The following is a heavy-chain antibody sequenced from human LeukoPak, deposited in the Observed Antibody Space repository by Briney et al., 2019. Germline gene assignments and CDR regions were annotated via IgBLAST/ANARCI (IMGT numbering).Heavy chain of an antibody. V-gene: IGHV1-24*01. CDR1: GYTLTELS. J-gene: IGHJ4*02. CDR3: ASKSYSSGWYGRFGWFDY. CDR2: FDPEDGET. D-gene: IGHD6-19*01. Sequence: GASVKVSCKVSGYTLTELSMHWVRQAPGKGLEWMGGFDPEDGETIYAQKFQGRVTMTEDTSTDTAYMELSSLRSEDTAVYYCASKSYSSGWYGRFGWFDYWGQGTLVTVSS.